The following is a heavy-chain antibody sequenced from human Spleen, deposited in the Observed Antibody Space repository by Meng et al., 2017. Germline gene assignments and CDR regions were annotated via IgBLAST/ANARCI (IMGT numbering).Heavy chain of an antibody. CDR2: ISGNSGKI. D-gene: IGHD3-10*01. CDR1: GFTFDDFG. J-gene: IGHJ6*02. V-gene: IGHV3-9*01. Sequence: SLKISCAASGFTFDDFGMHWVRQAPGKGLEWVSGISGNSGKIAYADSVRGRFTTSRDNAKNSLHLQMNSLRPEDTALYYCAKDIMGFGELSYYGMDVWGQGTTVTVSS. CDR3: AKDIMGFGELSYYGMDV.